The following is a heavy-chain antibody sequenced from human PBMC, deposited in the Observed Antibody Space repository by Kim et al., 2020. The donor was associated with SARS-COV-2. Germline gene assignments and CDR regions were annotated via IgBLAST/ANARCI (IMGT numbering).Heavy chain of an antibody. Sequence: ASVKVSCKASGYTFSTYNLHWVRQAPGQRLEWMGWINAGSGNTKCSQKFQGRVTITSDTSASTAFMEVSSLRSEDTAVYYCARSLGRNALDSWGQGTLVT. CDR2: INAGSGNT. CDR3: ARSLGRNALDS. CDR1: GYTFSTYN. D-gene: IGHD3-16*01. V-gene: IGHV1-3*01. J-gene: IGHJ4*02.